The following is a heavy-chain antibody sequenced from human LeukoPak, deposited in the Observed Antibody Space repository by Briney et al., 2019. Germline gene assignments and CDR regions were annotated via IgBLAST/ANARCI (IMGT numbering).Heavy chain of an antibody. V-gene: IGHV4-59*08. CDR1: GDFNSGRY. CDR2: LRYDGSP. CDR3: VVTLKWLAFDY. J-gene: IGHJ4*02. D-gene: IGHD6-19*01. Sequence: SVTLSLICAVSGDFNSGRYGSWLRQPPGKGLEWLANLRYDGSPNYTPSLESRATISLEMSKNHFSLRLTSVAAADTAGYYCVVTLKWLAFDYWGQGILVTVSS.